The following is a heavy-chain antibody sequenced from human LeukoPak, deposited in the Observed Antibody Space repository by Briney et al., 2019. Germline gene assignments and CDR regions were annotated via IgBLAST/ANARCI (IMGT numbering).Heavy chain of an antibody. D-gene: IGHD3-3*01. J-gene: IGHJ3*02. CDR1: GFTFTTYW. V-gene: IGHV3-74*01. CDR3: AREGTSPLTLLRLGAFDI. Sequence: GGSLRLSCAASGFTFTTYWMHWVRQAPGKGLVWVSRINSDGSSTSYADAVKGRFTISRDSAKNTLYLQMNSLSAEDTAVEYCAREGTSPLTLLRLGAFDIWGQGTMVTVSS. CDR2: INSDGSST.